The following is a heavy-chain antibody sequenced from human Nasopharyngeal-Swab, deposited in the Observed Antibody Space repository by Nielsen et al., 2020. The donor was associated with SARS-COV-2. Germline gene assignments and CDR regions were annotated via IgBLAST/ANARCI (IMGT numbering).Heavy chain of an antibody. J-gene: IGHJ4*02. Sequence: WIRQPPGKGLEWIGNIHYSENTNYNPSLKSRVTMSVDTSTDQFSLKLSSVTAADTAVYYCARDPGRGFDYWGQGTLVTVSS. D-gene: IGHD3-10*01. CDR3: ARDPGRGFDY. V-gene: IGHV4-59*01. CDR2: IHYSENT.